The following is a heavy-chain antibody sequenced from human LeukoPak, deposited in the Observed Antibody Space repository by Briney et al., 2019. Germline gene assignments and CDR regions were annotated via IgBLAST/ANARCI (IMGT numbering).Heavy chain of an antibody. J-gene: IGHJ4*02. Sequence: SETLSLTCTVSGGSISSYYWSWIRQPPGKGLEWIGYIYYSGSTNYNPSLKSRVTISVDTSKNQFSLKLSSVTAADTAVYYCARALRLRYFDWWFDYWGQGTLDTVSS. CDR1: GGSISSYY. CDR2: IYYSGST. CDR3: ARALRLRYFDWWFDY. D-gene: IGHD3-9*01. V-gene: IGHV4-59*01.